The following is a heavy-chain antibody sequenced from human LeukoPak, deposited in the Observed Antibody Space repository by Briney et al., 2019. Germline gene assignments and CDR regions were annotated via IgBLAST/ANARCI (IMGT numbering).Heavy chain of an antibody. D-gene: IGHD3-22*01. CDR1: GYSISSGYY. Sequence: SETLALTCTVSGYSISSGYYWGWIRQPPGKGLEWIGSIYHSGSTYYNPSLKSRVTISVDTSKNQFSLKLSSVTAADTAVYYCARDGPYDSSGYYPLDYWGQGTLVTVSS. V-gene: IGHV4-38-2*02. CDR3: ARDGPYDSSGYYPLDY. J-gene: IGHJ4*02. CDR2: IYHSGST.